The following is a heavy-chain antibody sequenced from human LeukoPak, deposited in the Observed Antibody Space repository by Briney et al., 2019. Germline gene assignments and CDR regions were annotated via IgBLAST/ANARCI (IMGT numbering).Heavy chain of an antibody. D-gene: IGHD2-15*01. V-gene: IGHV3-48*01. Sequence: GGSLRLSCAASGFTFSSYSMNWVRQAPGKGLEWVSYISSSSSTIYYADPVKGRFTISRDNAKNSLYLQMNSLRAEDTAVYYCARVSGILGYWGQGTLVTVSS. CDR2: ISSSSSTI. CDR1: GFTFSSYS. CDR3: ARVSGILGY. J-gene: IGHJ4*02.